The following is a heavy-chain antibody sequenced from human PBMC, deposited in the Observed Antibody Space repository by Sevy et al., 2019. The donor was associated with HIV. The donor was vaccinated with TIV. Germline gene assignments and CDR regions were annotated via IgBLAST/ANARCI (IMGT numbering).Heavy chain of an antibody. D-gene: IGHD5-12*01. V-gene: IGHV4-39*02. Sequence: SETLSLTCSISGGTIVSSGHYWGWIRQTPGKGLEWIGRIYYNGHTFYTPSLKSRLTISIDTSKNQFSLTLSSVTVADTDVYFCAREAGGYDYDYGMDVWGQGTTVTVSS. CDR3: AREAGGYDYDYGMDV. CDR2: IYYNGHT. J-gene: IGHJ6*02. CDR1: GGTIVSSGHY.